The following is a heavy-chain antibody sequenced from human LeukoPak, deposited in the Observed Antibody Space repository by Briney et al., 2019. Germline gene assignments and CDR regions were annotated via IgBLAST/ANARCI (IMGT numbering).Heavy chain of an antibody. CDR2: ISGSGGST. J-gene: IGHJ4*02. V-gene: IGHV3-23*01. D-gene: IGHD6-19*01. CDR1: GFTFSSYA. Sequence: GGSLRLSCAASGFTFSSYAMSWVRQAPGKGLEWVSAISGSGGSTYYADSVKGRFTISRDNSRNTLYLQMNSLRAEDTAVYYCAKDLRRGSAGYFDYWGQGTLVTVSS. CDR3: AKDLRRGSAGYFDY.